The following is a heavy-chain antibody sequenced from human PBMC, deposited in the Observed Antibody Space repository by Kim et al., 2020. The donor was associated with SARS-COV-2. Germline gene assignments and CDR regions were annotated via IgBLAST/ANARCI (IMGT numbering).Heavy chain of an antibody. D-gene: IGHD4-4*01. V-gene: IGHV6-1*01. J-gene: IGHJ4*02. Sequence: SQTLSLTCAISGDSVSSDSVVWNWIRQSPSRGLEWLGRTYYRSKWYMDYAVSVKSRITINPDTTNNQFSLQLTSVTPEDTAVYYCARDMTRGFDYTGLDYWGQGTLVTVSS. CDR2: TYYRSKWYM. CDR1: GDSVSSDSVV. CDR3: ARDMTRGFDYTGLDY.